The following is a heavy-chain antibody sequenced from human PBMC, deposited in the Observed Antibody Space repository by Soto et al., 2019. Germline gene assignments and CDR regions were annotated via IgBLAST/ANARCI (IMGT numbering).Heavy chain of an antibody. CDR2: INTDGSST. CDR3: AREGWHDAFDV. Sequence: EVQLVEFGGGLVQPGGSLRLSCAASGYTFSSYWMHWVRQVPGKGLLWVSRINTDGSSTSYADSVKGRFTISRDNARNTLYLQMSSLRAEDTAVYYCAREGWHDAFDVWGQGKMVTVSS. J-gene: IGHJ3*01. CDR1: GYTFSSYW. D-gene: IGHD2-15*01. V-gene: IGHV3-74*01.